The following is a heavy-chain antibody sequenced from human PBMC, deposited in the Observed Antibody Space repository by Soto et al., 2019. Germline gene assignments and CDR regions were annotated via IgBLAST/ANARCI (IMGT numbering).Heavy chain of an antibody. Sequence: QVQLQDSGQGLVKPSDTLSLTCGVSGSSISSSHWWGWIRQPPGKGLEWIGYIFSTGTTSYNLSLKSLVTMSVDTSNNQFSLRLNSVTAVDTAVYYCASKPNSLYYFDFWGQGTLVTVSS. CDR3: ASKPNSLYYFDF. V-gene: IGHV4-28*01. D-gene: IGHD5-18*01. J-gene: IGHJ4*02. CDR2: IFSTGTT. CDR1: GSSISSSHW.